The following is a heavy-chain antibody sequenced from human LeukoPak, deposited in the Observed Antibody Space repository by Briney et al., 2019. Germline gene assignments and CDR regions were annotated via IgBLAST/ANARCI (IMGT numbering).Heavy chain of an antibody. D-gene: IGHD3-10*01. V-gene: IGHV3-21*01. CDR3: ARDGSAGVSPYYYYMDV. CDR2: ISSSSSYI. Sequence: GGPLRLSCAASGFTFSSYIMNWVRQAPGKGLEWVSSISSSSSYIYYADSVKGRFTISRDNAKNSLYLQMNSLRAEDTAVYYCARDGSAGVSPYYYYMDVWGKGTTVTASS. CDR1: GFTFSSYI. J-gene: IGHJ6*03.